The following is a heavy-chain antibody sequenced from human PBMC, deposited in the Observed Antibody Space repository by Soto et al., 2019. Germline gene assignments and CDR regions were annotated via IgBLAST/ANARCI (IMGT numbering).Heavy chain of an antibody. J-gene: IGHJ4*02. CDR3: ARASSYDILTGYYHFDY. D-gene: IGHD3-9*01. CDR1: GGSISSGDYY. V-gene: IGHV4-30-4*01. CDR2: IYYSGST. Sequence: QVQLQESGPGLVKPSQTLSLTCTVSGGSISSGDYYWSWIRHPPGKGLEWIGYIYYSGSTYYNPSLKSRVTISVDTSKSQFSLKLSSVTAADTAVYYCARASSYDILTGYYHFDYWGQGTLVTVSS.